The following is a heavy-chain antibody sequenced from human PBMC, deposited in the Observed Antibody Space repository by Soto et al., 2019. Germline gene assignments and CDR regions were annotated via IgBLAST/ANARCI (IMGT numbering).Heavy chain of an antibody. D-gene: IGHD5-12*01. V-gene: IGHV1-69*13. CDR2: IIPIFGTA. CDR3: ARELRKTKSYYYYYYGMDV. Sequence: GASVKVSCKASGGTFSSYAISWVRQAPGQGLEWMGGIIPIFGTANYAQKFQGRVTITADESTSTAYMELSSLRSEDTAVYYCARELRKTKSYYYYYYGMDVRGQGTTVTVSS. J-gene: IGHJ6*02. CDR1: GGTFSSYA.